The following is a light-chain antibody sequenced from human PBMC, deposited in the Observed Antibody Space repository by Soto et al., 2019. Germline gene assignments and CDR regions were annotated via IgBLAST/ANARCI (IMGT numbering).Light chain of an antibody. CDR2: GAS. J-gene: IGKJ5*01. Sequence: ETVVTQSTATLSVSPGERATLSCRASQSVSSKLAWYQQKPGQAPRLLIYGASTRATGIPARFSGSGSGTEFTLSISSLQSEDSAVYYCQQYNNWPPIPFGQVTRLEIK. V-gene: IGKV3D-15*01. CDR3: QQYNNWPPIP. CDR1: QSVSSK.